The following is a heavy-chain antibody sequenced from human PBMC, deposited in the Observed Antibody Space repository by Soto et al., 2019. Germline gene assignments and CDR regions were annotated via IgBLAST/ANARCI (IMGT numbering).Heavy chain of an antibody. J-gene: IGHJ6*02. CDR2: ISYDGTNK. Sequence: RGSLRLSCAASGFTFSTFAMNWVRQAPGKGLEWVAAISYDGTNKYYADSVKGPFTISRDNSKNTLYLQMDSLRGDDSAVYYCARPWGQLSTYYYGMDVWGQGTTVTVSS. V-gene: IGHV3-30-3*01. D-gene: IGHD3-16*01. CDR1: GFTFSTFA. CDR3: ARPWGQLSTYYYGMDV.